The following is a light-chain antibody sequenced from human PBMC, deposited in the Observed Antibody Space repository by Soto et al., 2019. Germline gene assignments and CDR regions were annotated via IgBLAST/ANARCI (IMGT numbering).Light chain of an antibody. J-gene: IGLJ2*01. CDR2: DVS. Sequence: QSALTQPASVSGSPGQSITISCTGTSSDVGGYNYVSWYQQHPGKAPKLMIYDVSTRPSGVSNRFSGSKSGNTASLTTSGIHADDEADYYCTSYTSSSTVVFGAGTKLTVL. CDR3: TSYTSSSTVV. V-gene: IGLV2-14*01. CDR1: SSDVGGYNY.